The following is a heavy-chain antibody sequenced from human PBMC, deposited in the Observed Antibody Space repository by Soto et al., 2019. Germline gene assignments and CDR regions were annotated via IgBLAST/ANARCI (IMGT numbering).Heavy chain of an antibody. CDR2: ISWDGRST. CDR3: GKDGAVSDYTYLDY. CDR1: GFTFDDYS. D-gene: IGHD4-17*01. Sequence: GGSLRLSCAASGFTFDDYSMHWVRQAPGKGLEWVSLISWDGRSTYYADSVKGRFTISRDNSKNSLYLQMNSLTTEDTAFYYCGKDGAVSDYTYLDYWGQGALVPSPQ. V-gene: IGHV3-43*01. J-gene: IGHJ4*02.